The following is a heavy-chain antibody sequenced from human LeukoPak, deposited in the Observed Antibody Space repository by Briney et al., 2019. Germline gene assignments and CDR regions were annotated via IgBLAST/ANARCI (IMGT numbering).Heavy chain of an antibody. Sequence: SETLSLTCTVSGGSISSYYWSWIRQPPGKGLEWIGYIYYSGSTNYNPSLKSRVTISVDTSKNQFSLKVSSVTAADTAVYYCASDYGSGSYYIFWGQGTLVTVSP. CDR3: ASDYGSGSYYIF. CDR2: IYYSGST. CDR1: GGSISSYY. D-gene: IGHD3-10*01. V-gene: IGHV4-59*01. J-gene: IGHJ4*02.